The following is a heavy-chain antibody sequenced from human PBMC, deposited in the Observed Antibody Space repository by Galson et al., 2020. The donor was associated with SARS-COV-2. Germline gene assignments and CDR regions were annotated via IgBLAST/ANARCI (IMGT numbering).Heavy chain of an antibody. V-gene: IGHV2-70*01. CDR3: ARIRRDYYDSSGYDY. Sequence: QPPGKALEWLALIDWDDDKYYSTSLKTRLTISKDTSKNQVVLTMTNMDPVDTATYYCARIRRDYYDSSGYDYWGQGTLVTVSS. CDR2: IDWDDDK. J-gene: IGHJ4*02. D-gene: IGHD3-22*01.